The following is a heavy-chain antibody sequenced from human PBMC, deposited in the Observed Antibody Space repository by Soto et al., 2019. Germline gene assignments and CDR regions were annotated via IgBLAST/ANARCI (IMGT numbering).Heavy chain of an antibody. D-gene: IGHD2-21*02. V-gene: IGHV4-59*01. CDR2: IYYSGST. CDR1: GGSISSYY. J-gene: IGHJ5*02. Sequence: SETLSLTCTVSGGSISSYYWSWIRQPPGKGLEWIGYIYYSGSTNYNPSLKSRVTISVDTSKDQFSLKLSSVTAADTAVYYCARDECGGGDCFRFDPWGQGTLVTVSS. CDR3: ARDECGGGDCFRFDP.